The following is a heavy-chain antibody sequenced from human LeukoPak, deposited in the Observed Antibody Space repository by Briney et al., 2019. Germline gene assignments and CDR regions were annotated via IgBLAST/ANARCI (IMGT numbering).Heavy chain of an antibody. V-gene: IGHV3-48*04. J-gene: IGHJ4*02. Sequence: GRSLRLSWAVSGFTFSSYSMNWVRQAPGKGLEWVSYISSSGSTIYYADSVKGRFTISRDNAKNSLYLQMNSLRAEDTAVYYCARRYGSGSYSWGQGTLVTVSS. CDR1: GFTFSSYS. CDR3: ARRYGSGSYS. D-gene: IGHD3-10*01. CDR2: ISSSGSTI.